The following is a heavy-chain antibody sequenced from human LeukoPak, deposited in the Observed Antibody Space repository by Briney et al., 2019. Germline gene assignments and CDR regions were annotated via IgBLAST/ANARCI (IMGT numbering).Heavy chain of an antibody. CDR3: ARDFSAAFDI. CDR1: GGSFGKQY. Sequence: SEALVLTCPFSGGSFGKQYLRWVRQAPGEGLEWIGYIYDSATTNYNPSLKSRVTISVDTSKNQFSLKLSSVTAADTAVYYCARDFSAAFDIWGQGTMVTVSS. CDR2: IYDSATT. V-gene: IGHV4-59*11. J-gene: IGHJ3*02. D-gene: IGHD2/OR15-2a*01.